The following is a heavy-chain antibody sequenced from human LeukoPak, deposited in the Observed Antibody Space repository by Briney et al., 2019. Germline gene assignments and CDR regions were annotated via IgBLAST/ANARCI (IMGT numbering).Heavy chain of an antibody. V-gene: IGHV4-31*03. Sequence: SETLSLTCTVSGGSISSGGYYWSWIRQHPGKGLEWIGYIYYSGSTYYNPSLKSRVTISVDTSKNQFSLKLSSVTAADTAVYYCARDQPGLYCSSTSCYETLDAFDIWGQGTMVTVSS. J-gene: IGHJ3*02. CDR1: GGSISSGGYY. D-gene: IGHD2-2*01. CDR2: IYYSGST. CDR3: ARDQPGLYCSSTSCYETLDAFDI.